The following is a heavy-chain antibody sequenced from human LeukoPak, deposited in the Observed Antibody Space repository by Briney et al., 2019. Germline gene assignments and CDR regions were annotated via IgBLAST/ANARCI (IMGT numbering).Heavy chain of an antibody. D-gene: IGHD1-1*01. J-gene: IGHJ4*02. CDR3: AREGVQPYFDY. Sequence: PSETLSLTCAVYGGSFSGYYWSWIRQPPGKGLEWTGEINHSGSTNYNPSLKSRVTISVDTSKNQFSLKLSSVTAADTAVYYCAREGVQPYFDYWGQGTLVTVSS. CDR2: INHSGST. V-gene: IGHV4-34*01. CDR1: GGSFSGYY.